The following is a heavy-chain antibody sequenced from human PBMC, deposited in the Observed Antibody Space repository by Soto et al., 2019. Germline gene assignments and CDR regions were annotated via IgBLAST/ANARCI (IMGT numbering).Heavy chain of an antibody. J-gene: IGHJ4*02. D-gene: IGHD1-26*01. Sequence: GGSLRLSCAASGFTFSSFCAMNWVRQAPRKGLEWVSSTRGSGGDTYYADSVRGRFTISRDNSKNTLYLQMNSLRVEDTAVYYCVKGHSHSYYYFDYWGQGTLVTVSS. V-gene: IGHV3-23*01. CDR2: TRGSGGDT. CDR1: GFTFSSFCA. CDR3: VKGHSHSYYYFDY.